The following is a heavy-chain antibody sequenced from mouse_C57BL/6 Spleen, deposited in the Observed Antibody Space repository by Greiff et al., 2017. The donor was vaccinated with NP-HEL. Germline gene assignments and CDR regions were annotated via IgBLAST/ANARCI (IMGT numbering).Heavy chain of an antibody. V-gene: IGHV1-80*01. CDR2: IYPGDGDT. Sequence: QVQLQQSGAELVKPVASVKISCKASGYAFSSYWMNWVKQRPGKGLEWIGQIYPGDGDTNYNGKFKGKATLTADKSSSTAYMQLSSLTSEDSAVYFCARSQTATGYFDVWGTGTTVTVSS. CDR1: GYAFSSYW. CDR3: ARSQTATGYFDV. J-gene: IGHJ1*03. D-gene: IGHD6-1*02.